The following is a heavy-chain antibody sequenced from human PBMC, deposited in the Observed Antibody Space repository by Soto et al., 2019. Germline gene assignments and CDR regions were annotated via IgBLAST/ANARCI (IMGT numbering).Heavy chain of an antibody. D-gene: IGHD1-26*01. CDR2: TYYRSKWYN. CDR3: ARDAPPTDGGSYYFDY. CDR1: GDSVSSNSAA. Sequence: SQTLSLTCAISGDSVSSNSAAWNWIRQSPSRGLEWLGRTYYRSKWYNDYAVSVKSRITINPDTSKNQFSLQLNSVTPEDTAVYYCARDAPPTDGGSYYFDYWGQGTLVTVSS. J-gene: IGHJ4*02. V-gene: IGHV6-1*01.